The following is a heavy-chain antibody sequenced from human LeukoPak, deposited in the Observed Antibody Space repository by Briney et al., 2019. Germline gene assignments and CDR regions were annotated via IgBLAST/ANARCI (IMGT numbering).Heavy chain of an antibody. CDR1: GFIFGTTS. Sequence: AGGSLRLSCAGSGFIFGTTSMSWVRQTPGKGLEWVASIYYDGSEKYYVGSVEGRFTISRDSAKKSLFLQMNSLRAEDTAIYYCTRDQHWGQGTLVTVSS. CDR3: TRDQH. V-gene: IGHV3-7*01. J-gene: IGHJ1*01. CDR2: IYYDGSEK.